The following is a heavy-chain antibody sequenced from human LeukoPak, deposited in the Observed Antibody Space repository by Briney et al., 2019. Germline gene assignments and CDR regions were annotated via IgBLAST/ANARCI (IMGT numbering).Heavy chain of an antibody. Sequence: ASVKVSCKASGGTFSNFAISWVRQAPGQGLEWMGRLIPFLGIPNYAQKFQDRVTITADKSTSTAYMELSSLRSEDTAVYYCARGPASGSGGSEDWWGQGTLVTVSS. CDR1: GGTFSNFA. CDR3: ARGPASGSGGSEDW. CDR2: LIPFLGIP. J-gene: IGHJ4*02. D-gene: IGHD2-15*01. V-gene: IGHV1-69*04.